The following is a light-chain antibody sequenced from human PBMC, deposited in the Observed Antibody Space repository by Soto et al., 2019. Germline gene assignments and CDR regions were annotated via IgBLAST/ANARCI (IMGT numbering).Light chain of an antibody. CDR2: GAS. J-gene: IGKJ5*01. CDR1: QSVSSN. Sequence: EIVMTQSPATLSVSPGERATLSCRASQSVSSNLAWYQQKPGQAPRLPIYGASTRATGIPARFSGSGSGTEFTLTISSLQSEDFAVYYGQQYNNWPPITFGHGTRLEIK. V-gene: IGKV3-15*01. CDR3: QQYNNWPPIT.